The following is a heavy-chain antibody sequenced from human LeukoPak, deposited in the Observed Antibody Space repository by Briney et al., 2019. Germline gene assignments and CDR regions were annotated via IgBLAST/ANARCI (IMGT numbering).Heavy chain of an antibody. J-gene: IGHJ4*02. V-gene: IGHV3-13*01. D-gene: IGHD6-13*01. CDR3: ARVAAAGKGFDY. CDR1: GFTFSSYD. Sequence: GGSLRLSCAASGFTFSSYDMHWVRQATGKGLDWVSAIDIAGDTYYPGSVKGRFTISRENAKNSLYLQMNSLRAGDAAVYYCARVAAAGKGFDYWGQGTLVTVSS. CDR2: IDIAGDT.